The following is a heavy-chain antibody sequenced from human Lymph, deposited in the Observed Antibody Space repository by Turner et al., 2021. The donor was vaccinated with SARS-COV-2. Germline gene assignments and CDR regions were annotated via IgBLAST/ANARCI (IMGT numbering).Heavy chain of an antibody. V-gene: IGHV3-53*01. CDR3: ARVLPYGDYFDY. D-gene: IGHD4-17*01. Sequence: EVQVVESGGGLIQPGGSLRLSCAASVFTVSSNYMSWVRQAPGKGMEWVSVIYSGSRTYSAESVKGRFTISRDNSKNTLYLQMNSLRAEDTAVYYCARVLPYGDYFDYWGKGTLVTVSS. CDR1: VFTVSSNY. J-gene: IGHJ4*02. CDR2: IYSGSRT.